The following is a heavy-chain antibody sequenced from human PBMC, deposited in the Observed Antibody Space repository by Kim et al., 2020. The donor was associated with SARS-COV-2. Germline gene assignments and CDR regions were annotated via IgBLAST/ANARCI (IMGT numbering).Heavy chain of an antibody. J-gene: IGHJ4*02. CDR1: GFTFSSYA. D-gene: IGHD2-15*01. Sequence: GGSLRLSCAASGFTFSSYAMSWVRQAPGKGLEWVAAIGGSGGSTYYADSGKGRFTISSDNSKNTLYLQMNSLRAEDTAVYYCAKERFGGGGGSCYDYWGQGTLVTASS. CDR2: IGGSGGST. V-gene: IGHV3-23*01. CDR3: AKERFGGGGGSCYDY.